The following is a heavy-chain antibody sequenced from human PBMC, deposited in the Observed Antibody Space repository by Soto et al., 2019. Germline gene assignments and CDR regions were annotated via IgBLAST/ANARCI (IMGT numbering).Heavy chain of an antibody. CDR1: GYTFTNVD. CDR2: MNPNSGDT. J-gene: IGHJ4*02. CDR3: ARTTGRRSRSSGLGY. D-gene: IGHD3-9*01. Sequence: QVQLVQSGAEVKKPGASVKVSCKASGYTFTNVDINWVRQATGQGLEWMGWMNPNSGDTVYAQKFQGRVTMTRNTSISTAYMELSSLRSEDTAVFYCARTTGRRSRSSGLGYWGQGTLVTVSS. V-gene: IGHV1-8*01.